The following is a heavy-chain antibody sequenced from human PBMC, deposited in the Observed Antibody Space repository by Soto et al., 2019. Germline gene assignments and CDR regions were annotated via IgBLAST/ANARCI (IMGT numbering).Heavy chain of an antibody. D-gene: IGHD2-15*01. CDR1: GLTFSGDS. Sequence: HPGGSLRLSCVASGLTFSGDSINWVRQAPGKGLEWVSYISGSSKTIHYADSVKGRFTISRDNAKNSLYLQMNCLRAEDTAVYYCARAGRGGSFFDYWGQGALVTVSS. CDR3: ARAGRGGSFFDY. V-gene: IGHV3-48*04. J-gene: IGHJ4*02. CDR2: ISGSSKTI.